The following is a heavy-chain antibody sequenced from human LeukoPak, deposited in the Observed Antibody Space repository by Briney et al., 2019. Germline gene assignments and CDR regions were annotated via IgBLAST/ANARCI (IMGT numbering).Heavy chain of an antibody. CDR2: IYYSGST. CDR1: GGSISSYY. J-gene: IGHJ4*02. V-gene: IGHV4-59*12. D-gene: IGHD6-13*01. Sequence: SETLSLTCTVSGGSISSYYWSWIRQPPGKGLEWIGYIYYSGSTNYNPSLKSRVTISVDTSKNQFSLKLSSVTAADTAVYYCARSSSGSSSWLLFDYWGQGTLVTVSS. CDR3: ARSSSGSSSWLLFDY.